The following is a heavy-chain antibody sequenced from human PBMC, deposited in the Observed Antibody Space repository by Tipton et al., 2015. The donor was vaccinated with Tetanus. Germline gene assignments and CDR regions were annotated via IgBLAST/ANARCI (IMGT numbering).Heavy chain of an antibody. CDR2: IYYRGDT. V-gene: IGHV4-31*03. J-gene: IGHJ5*02. Sequence: TLSLTCTVSGDSISRGGYFSNWIRQRPGEGPEWIGYIYYRGDTHYNPSLKSRVSMSVDTSKNQFSLNLTSVTAAETGVYYCAGDQGGGRVVRLNWLDPWGQGTLVTVSS. CDR1: GDSISRGGYF. CDR3: AGDQGGGRVVRLNWLDP. D-gene: IGHD6-6*01.